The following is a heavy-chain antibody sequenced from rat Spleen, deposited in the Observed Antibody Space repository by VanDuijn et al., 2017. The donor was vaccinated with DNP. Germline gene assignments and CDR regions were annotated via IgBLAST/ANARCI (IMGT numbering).Heavy chain of an antibody. J-gene: IGHJ2*01. D-gene: IGHD1-11*01. CDR1: GFTFSSYW. Sequence: EVQLVESGGGLVQPGRSLKLSCVASGFTFSSYWMYWIRQAPGKGLEWVASISPGGGSTHYRDSVKGRFTISRDNTKNTLYLQMNSLRSEDTATYYCARLDYGFDYWGQGVMVTVSS. V-gene: IGHV5-58*01. CDR2: ISPGGGST. CDR3: ARLDYGFDY.